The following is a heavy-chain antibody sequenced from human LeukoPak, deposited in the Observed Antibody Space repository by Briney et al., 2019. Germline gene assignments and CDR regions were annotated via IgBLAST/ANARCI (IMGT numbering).Heavy chain of an antibody. V-gene: IGHV3-74*01. D-gene: IGHD1-1*01. CDR3: TRDWRKAGMDV. J-gene: IGHJ6*02. CDR1: GNYW. CDR2: INSDGSWT. Sequence: GGSLRLSCAASGNYWMHWVRQAPGKGLVWVSHINSDGSWTSYADSVKGRFTISRDNAKNTLYVQMNSLRAEDTAVYYCTRDWRKAGMDVWGQGTTVTVSS.